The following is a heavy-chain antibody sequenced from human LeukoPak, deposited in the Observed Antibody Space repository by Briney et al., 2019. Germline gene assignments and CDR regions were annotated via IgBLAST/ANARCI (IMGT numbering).Heavy chain of an antibody. Sequence: GGSLRLSCAATGITFSSYGMHWVRQAPGKGLEWVSSISSSSSYIYYADSVKGRFTISRDNAKNSLYLQMNSLRAEDTAVYYCVSFYETYWGRGTLVTVSS. CDR1: GITFSSYG. J-gene: IGHJ4*02. V-gene: IGHV3-21*01. CDR2: ISSSSSYI. D-gene: IGHD2-2*01. CDR3: VSFYETY.